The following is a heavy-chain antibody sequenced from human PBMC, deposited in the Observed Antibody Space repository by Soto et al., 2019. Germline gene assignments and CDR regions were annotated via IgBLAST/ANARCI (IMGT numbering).Heavy chain of an antibody. CDR3: AKDSRVDFDWLEDYYYYMDV. D-gene: IGHD3-9*01. CDR1: GFTFSSYG. V-gene: IGHV3-30*18. J-gene: IGHJ6*03. Sequence: GGSLRLSCAASGFTFSSYGMHWVRQAPGKGLEWVAVISYDGSNKYYADSVKGRFTISRDNSKNTLYLQMNSLRAEDTAVYYCAKDSRVDFDWLEDYYYYMDVWGKGTTVTVSS. CDR2: ISYDGSNK.